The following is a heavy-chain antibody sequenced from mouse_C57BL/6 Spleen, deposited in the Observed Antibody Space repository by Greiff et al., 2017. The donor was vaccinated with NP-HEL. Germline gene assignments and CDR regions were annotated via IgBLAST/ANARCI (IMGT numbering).Heavy chain of an antibody. Sequence: VQLQQSGAELARPGASVKMSCKASGYTFTSYTMHWVKQRPGQGLEWIGYINPSSGYTKYNQKFKDKATLTADKSSSTAYMQLSSLTSEDSAVYYCARGSYPYWYFDVWGTGTTVTVSS. J-gene: IGHJ1*03. V-gene: IGHV1-4*01. CDR3: ARGSYPYWYFDV. D-gene: IGHD2-12*01. CDR2: INPSSGYT. CDR1: GYTFTSYT.